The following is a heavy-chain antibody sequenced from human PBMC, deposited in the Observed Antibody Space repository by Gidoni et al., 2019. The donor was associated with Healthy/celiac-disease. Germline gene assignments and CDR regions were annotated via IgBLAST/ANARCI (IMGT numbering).Heavy chain of an antibody. CDR1: GGSFSGYY. CDR2: INHSGST. D-gene: IGHD3-10*01. Sequence: QVQLQQWGAGLLKPSETLSLTCAVYGGSFSGYYWSWIRQPPGKGLEWIGEINHSGSTNYNPSLKSRVTISVDTSKNQFSLKLSSVTAADTAVYYCARGQGFAAYGSGSYPFDYWGQGTLVTVSS. V-gene: IGHV4-34*01. J-gene: IGHJ4*02. CDR3: ARGQGFAAYGSGSYPFDY.